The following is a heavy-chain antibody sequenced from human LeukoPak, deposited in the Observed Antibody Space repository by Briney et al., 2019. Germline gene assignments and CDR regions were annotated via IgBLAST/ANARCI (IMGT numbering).Heavy chain of an antibody. CDR3: ARDQADNYCGSGSYFLGPYHWFDP. D-gene: IGHD3-10*01. CDR2: IYTSGSK. CDR1: GGSISSYY. Sequence: SVTQSLPCTVCGGSISSYYWSWIRQPAGEGLGWIGRIYTSGSKNYNHSLKSRVTISVDTSKNQFSLKLSSVTAADTAVYYCARDQADNYCGSGSYFLGPYHWFDPWGEGTLVTVSS. J-gene: IGHJ5*02. V-gene: IGHV4-4*07.